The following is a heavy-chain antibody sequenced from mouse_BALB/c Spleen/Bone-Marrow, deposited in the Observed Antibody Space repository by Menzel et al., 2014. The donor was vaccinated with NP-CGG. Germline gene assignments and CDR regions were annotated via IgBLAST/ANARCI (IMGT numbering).Heavy chain of an antibody. CDR1: GFSVISYG. D-gene: IGHD2-1*01. Sequence: VQLQQSGPGLVQPSQSLFITCTVSGFSVISYGVRWVRQPPGKGLEWLGVIWSGGSTDYNAAFISRLSISKDNSKSQVFFKMNSLQADDTAIYYCARNDYGNPHYAMDYWGQGTSVTVSS. CDR2: IWSGGST. CDR3: ARNDYGNPHYAMDY. J-gene: IGHJ4*01. V-gene: IGHV2-4*02.